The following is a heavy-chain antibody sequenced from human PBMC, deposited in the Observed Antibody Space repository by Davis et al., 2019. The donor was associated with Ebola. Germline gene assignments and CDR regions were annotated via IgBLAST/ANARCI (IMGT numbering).Heavy chain of an antibody. D-gene: IGHD6-19*01. CDR1: GFTFSSYW. Sequence: GESLKISCAASGFTFSSYWMHWVRQAPGKGLVWVSRINSDGSSTSYADSVKGRFTISRDNAKNSLYLQMNNLRDEDTAVYYCTSSAVAGTYDYWGQGTLVTVSS. V-gene: IGHV3-74*01. J-gene: IGHJ4*02. CDR2: INSDGSST. CDR3: TSSAVAGTYDY.